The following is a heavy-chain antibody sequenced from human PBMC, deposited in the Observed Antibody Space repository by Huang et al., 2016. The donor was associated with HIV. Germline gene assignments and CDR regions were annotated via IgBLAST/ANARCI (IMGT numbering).Heavy chain of an antibody. CDR1: GYRFRSNW. CDR3: ARLIGSPSFYYGLDV. Sequence: EVQLVQSGAEVKKPGESLKISCQGSGYRFRSNWIGWVRQMPVKGLEWVGIIDPGDSDTKYSPSFQGQCTISADKSINTAYRQWSSLKASDTAMYYCARLIGSPSFYYGLDVWGQGTTVTVSS. V-gene: IGHV5-51*01. J-gene: IGHJ6*02. CDR2: IDPGDSDT. D-gene: IGHD3-10*01.